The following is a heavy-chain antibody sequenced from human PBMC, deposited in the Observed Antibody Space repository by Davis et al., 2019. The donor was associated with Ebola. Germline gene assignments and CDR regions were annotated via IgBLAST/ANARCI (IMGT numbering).Heavy chain of an antibody. CDR1: VYTFTAYY. Sequence: ASVKVSCKASVYTFTAYYIHCVRRAPRQGLGGRGWIHPNSGVTNNAQKFQGRVTMTSDTSFSTAYMELNTLRSDDTAVYYCTRAVPATQNLDYWGQGTLVTVSS. J-gene: IGHJ4*02. D-gene: IGHD2-15*01. CDR2: IHPNSGVT. CDR3: TRAVPATQNLDY. V-gene: IGHV1-2*02.